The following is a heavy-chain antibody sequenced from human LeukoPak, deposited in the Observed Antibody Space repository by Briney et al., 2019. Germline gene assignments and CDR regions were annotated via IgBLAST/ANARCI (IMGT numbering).Heavy chain of an antibody. Sequence: ASVKVSCKASGYTFTRYAMHWERQAPGQRLEWMGWINAGNGNTKYSQKFQGRVTITRDTSASTAYMELSSLRSEDTAVYYCARDALYEFGEFHFDYWGQGTLVTVSS. CDR1: GYTFTRYA. CDR2: INAGNGNT. J-gene: IGHJ4*02. V-gene: IGHV1-3*01. CDR3: ARDALYEFGEFHFDY. D-gene: IGHD3-10*01.